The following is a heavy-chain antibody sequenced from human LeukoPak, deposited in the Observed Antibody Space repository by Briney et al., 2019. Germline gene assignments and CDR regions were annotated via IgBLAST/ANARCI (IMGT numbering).Heavy chain of an antibody. D-gene: IGHD3-10*01. CDR2: ITSSGSAI. V-gene: IGHV3-48*03. J-gene: IGHJ5*02. Sequence: GGSLRLSCAASGFTFSNYEMNWVRQAPGKGLEWVSYITSSGSAIYYADSMKGRFTISRDNAKNSLYLQMTSLRAEDTAVYYCARGRKTLPSGGYYVGIDTWDQGTLVTVSS. CDR3: ARGRKTLPSGGYYVGIDT. CDR1: GFTFSNYE.